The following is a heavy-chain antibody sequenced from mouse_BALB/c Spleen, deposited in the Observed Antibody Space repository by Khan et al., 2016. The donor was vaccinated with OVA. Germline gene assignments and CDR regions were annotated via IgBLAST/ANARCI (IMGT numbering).Heavy chain of an antibody. V-gene: IGHV1S81*02. CDR2: INPSSGGT. CDR1: CYTLTSYY. D-gene: IGHD2-1*01. J-gene: IGHJ3*01. CDR3: SRAGYGTFTY. Sequence: QVQLQHTGAAPLKPGASVRVSFTASCYTLTSYYLYWVKQRPGQGLEWIGDINPSSGGTNFNEKFQSKATLTVARSSTTAYIQLNCLTSKDSAVYSCSRAGYGTFTYWGQGTLLTVSA.